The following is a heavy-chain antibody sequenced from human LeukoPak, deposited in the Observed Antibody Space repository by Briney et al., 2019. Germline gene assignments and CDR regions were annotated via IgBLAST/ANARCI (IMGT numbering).Heavy chain of an antibody. Sequence: ASVKVSCKASGYTFTGYYMHWVRQAPGQGLEWMGWINPNSDGTNYAQKFQGRVTMTRDTSISTAYMELSRLRSDDTAVYYCARFLWRAGGFDYWGQGTLVTVSS. J-gene: IGHJ4*02. CDR2: INPNSDGT. D-gene: IGHD1-14*01. V-gene: IGHV1-2*02. CDR3: ARFLWRAGGFDY. CDR1: GYTFTGYY.